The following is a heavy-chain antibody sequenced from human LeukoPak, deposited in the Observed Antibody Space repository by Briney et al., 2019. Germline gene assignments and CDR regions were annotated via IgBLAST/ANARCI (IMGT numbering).Heavy chain of an antibody. CDR2: MNPNSGNT. CDR1: GYTFTSYD. V-gene: IGHV1-8*03. D-gene: IGHD6-13*01. Sequence: GASVKVSYKASGYTFTSYDINWVRQATGQGLDGMGWMNPNSGNTGYAQKFQGRVNITRNTSLGTAYMELSSLRSEDTAVYYCARAGIRGSSSYPFDYWRQGTLVTVSS. J-gene: IGHJ4*02. CDR3: ARAGIRGSSSYPFDY.